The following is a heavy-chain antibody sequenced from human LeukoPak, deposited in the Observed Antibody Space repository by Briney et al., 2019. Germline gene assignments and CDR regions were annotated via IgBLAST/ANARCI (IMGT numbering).Heavy chain of an antibody. J-gene: IGHJ4*02. V-gene: IGHV3-21*01. CDR1: GSTFSSYS. CDR2: ISSSSSYI. D-gene: IGHD3-3*01. CDR3: ARGGSGYYFAFDY. Sequence: GGSLRLSCAASGSTFSSYSMNWVRQAPGKGLEWVSSISSSSSYIYYADSVKGRFTISRDNAKNSLYLQMNSLRAEDTAVYYCARGGSGYYFAFDYWGQGTLVTVSS.